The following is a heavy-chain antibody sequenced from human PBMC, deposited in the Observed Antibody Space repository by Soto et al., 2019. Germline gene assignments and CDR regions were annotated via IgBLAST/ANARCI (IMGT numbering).Heavy chain of an antibody. Sequence: ASVKVSCKASGYTFTDYDINWVRQAPGQGLEWMGWMNPDSGNRGYAQKFQGRVTMTKDTSISTAYMELSSLTSEDTAVYYCVRAVGARLTIFGVIITKDYMDVWGEGTTVTVSS. CDR1: GYTFTDYD. D-gene: IGHD3-3*01. CDR3: VRAVGARLTIFGVIITKDYMDV. CDR2: MNPDSGNR. V-gene: IGHV1-8*01. J-gene: IGHJ6*03.